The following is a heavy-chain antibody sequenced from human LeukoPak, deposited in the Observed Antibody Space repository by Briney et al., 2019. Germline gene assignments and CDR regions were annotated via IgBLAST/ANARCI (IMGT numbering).Heavy chain of an antibody. J-gene: IGHJ6*02. CDR2: ISWNSGSI. V-gene: IGHV3-9*01. D-gene: IGHD2-15*01. Sequence: GGSLRLSCAASGFTFDDYAMHWVRQAPGKGLEWVSGISWNSGSIGYADSVKGRFTISRDNAKNSLYLQMNSLSAEDTALYYCAKARRGGSYGGMDVWGQGTTVTVSS. CDR3: AKARRGGSYGGMDV. CDR1: GFTFDDYA.